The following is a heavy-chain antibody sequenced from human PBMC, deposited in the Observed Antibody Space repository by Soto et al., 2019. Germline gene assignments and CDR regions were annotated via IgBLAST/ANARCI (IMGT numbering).Heavy chain of an antibody. CDR3: AKDIATGTKGVVDYFDY. Sequence: LRLSCAASGFTFDDYAMHWVRQAPGKGLEWVSGISWNSGSIGYADSVKGRFTISRDNAKNSLYLQMNSLRAEDTALYYCAKDIATGTKGVVDYFDYWGQGTLVTVSS. J-gene: IGHJ4*02. V-gene: IGHV3-9*01. CDR1: GFTFDDYA. CDR2: ISWNSGSI. D-gene: IGHD1-7*01.